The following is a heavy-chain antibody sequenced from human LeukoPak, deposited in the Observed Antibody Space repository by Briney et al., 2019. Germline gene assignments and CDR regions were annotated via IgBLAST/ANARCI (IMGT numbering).Heavy chain of an antibody. J-gene: IGHJ4*02. CDR1: GYTFTSYD. Sequence: GASVKVSCKASGYTFTSYDINWVRQATGQGLEWMGRMNPNSGNTGYAQKFQGRVTMTRNTSISTAYMELSSLRSEDTAVYYCARGGNIVATIVQTPYYFDYWGQGTLSPSPQ. CDR3: ARGGNIVATIVQTPYYFDY. CDR2: MNPNSGNT. V-gene: IGHV1-8*01. D-gene: IGHD5-12*01.